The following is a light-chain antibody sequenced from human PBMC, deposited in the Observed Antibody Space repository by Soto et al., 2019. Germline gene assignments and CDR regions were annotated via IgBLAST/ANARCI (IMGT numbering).Light chain of an antibody. CDR1: QSIGSS. V-gene: IGKV3-11*01. CDR3: QQRSNWPPIT. J-gene: IGKJ5*01. CDR2: DAS. Sequence: EVVMTQSPATLSVSPGDTATLSCRASQSIGSSLAWYQQKPGQAPRLLIYDASNRATGIPARFSGSGSGTDFTLTIDNLEPEDFAVYYCQQRSNWPPITFGQGTRLGIK.